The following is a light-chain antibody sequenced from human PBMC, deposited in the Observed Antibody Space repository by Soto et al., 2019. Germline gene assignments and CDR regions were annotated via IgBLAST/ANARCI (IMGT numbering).Light chain of an antibody. CDR2: DAS. CDR3: QHSSSYSR. Sequence: DIQMSKSPAALSASVGDSVTITCRASQSISSWLAWYQQKPGKAPKLLIYDASILESGAPSRFGGSGSGTEFPLTISLLPSDDVASYYQQHSSSYSRFGQGTKVDIK. CDR1: QSISSW. J-gene: IGKJ1*01. V-gene: IGKV1-5*01.